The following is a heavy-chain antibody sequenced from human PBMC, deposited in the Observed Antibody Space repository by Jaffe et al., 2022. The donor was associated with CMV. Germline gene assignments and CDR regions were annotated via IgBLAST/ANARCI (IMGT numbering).Heavy chain of an antibody. CDR2: IYYSGST. J-gene: IGHJ4*02. V-gene: IGHV4-59*08. Sequence: QVQLQESGPGLVKPSETLSLTCTVSGGSISSYYWSWIRQPPGKGLEWIGYIYYSGSTNYNPSLKSRVTISVDTSKNQFSLKLSSVTAADTAVYYCARHRKYYDIYFDYWGQGTLVTVSS. D-gene: IGHD3-9*01. CDR1: GGSISSYY. CDR3: ARHRKYYDIYFDY.